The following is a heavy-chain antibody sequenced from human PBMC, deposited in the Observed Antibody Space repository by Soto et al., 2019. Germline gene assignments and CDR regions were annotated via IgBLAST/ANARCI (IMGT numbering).Heavy chain of an antibody. V-gene: IGHV3-23*01. CDR3: APMGV. Sequence: XVCLRLSCAASGFSFSSYSMSWVRQAPGKGLEWVSAISGSDKTTYYADSVKGRFTISRDNSKNTLYLQMSSLRADDTAVYYCAPMGVWGQGTTVTVSS. J-gene: IGHJ6*02. CDR1: GFSFSSYS. CDR2: ISGSDKTT.